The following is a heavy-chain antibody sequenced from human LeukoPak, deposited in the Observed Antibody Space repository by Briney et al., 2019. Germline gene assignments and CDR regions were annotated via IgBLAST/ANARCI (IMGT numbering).Heavy chain of an antibody. J-gene: IGHJ3*02. V-gene: IGHV4-59*01. Sequence: PSETLSLTCTVSGGSISSYYWSWIRQPPGKGLEWIGYIYYGGSTNYNPSLKSRVTISVDTSKNQFSLKLSSVTAADTAVYYCARDRYYGSGSYAFDIWGQGTMVTVSS. D-gene: IGHD3-10*01. CDR3: ARDRYYGSGSYAFDI. CDR1: GGSISSYY. CDR2: IYYGGST.